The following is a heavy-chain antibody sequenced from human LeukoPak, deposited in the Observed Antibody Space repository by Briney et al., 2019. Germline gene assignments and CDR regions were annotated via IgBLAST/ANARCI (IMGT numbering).Heavy chain of an antibody. D-gene: IGHD3-10*01. CDR3: ARAAMVRGVDYFDS. V-gene: IGHV3-23*01. CDR2: ISGSGGAT. J-gene: IGHJ4*02. CDR1: GFTFSSYS. Sequence: GGSLRLSCAASGFTFSSYSMTWVRQAPGKGLEWVSVISGSGGATYYADSVKGRFTISRDNSKNTLCLQMNSLRAEDAAVYYCARAAMVRGVDYFDSWGQGTLVTVSS.